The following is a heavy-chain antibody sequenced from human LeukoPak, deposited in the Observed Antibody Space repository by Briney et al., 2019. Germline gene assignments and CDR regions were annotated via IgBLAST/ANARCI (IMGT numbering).Heavy chain of an antibody. V-gene: IGHV3-73*01. CDR2: IRSKANSYAT. CDR3: TSAHDILTGYYSGY. D-gene: IGHD3-9*01. J-gene: IGHJ4*02. CDR1: GFTFSGSA. Sequence: GGSLKLSCAASGFTFSGSAMHWVRQTSGKGLEWVGRIRSKANSYATAYAASVKGRFTISRDDSKNTAYLQMNSLKTEDTAVYYCTSAHDILTGYYSGYWGQGTLVTVSS.